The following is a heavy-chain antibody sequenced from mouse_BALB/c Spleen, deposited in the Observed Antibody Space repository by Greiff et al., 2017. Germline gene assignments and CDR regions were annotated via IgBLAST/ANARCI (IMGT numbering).Heavy chain of an antibody. D-gene: IGHD2-14*01. CDR1: GYSITSGYF. Sequence: EVKLQESGPGLVKPSQSLSLTCSVTGYSITSGYFWNWIRQSPGNKLEWMGYISYDGSNNYNPSLKNRISITRDTSNNQFFLKLNSVTTEDTATFYCARDRGYCRYEAYWGQGTLVTVSA. V-gene: IGHV3-6*02. CDR2: ISYDGSN. CDR3: ARDRGYCRYEAY. J-gene: IGHJ3*01.